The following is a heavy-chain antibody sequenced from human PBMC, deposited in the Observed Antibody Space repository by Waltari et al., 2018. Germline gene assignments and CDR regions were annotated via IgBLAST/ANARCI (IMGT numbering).Heavy chain of an antibody. V-gene: IGHV2-5*01. D-gene: IGHD3-10*01. Sequence: QITLKESGPTLVKPTQTLTLTCTFSGFSLSTSGVGVGWIRQPPGKALEWLALIYWNDDKRYSPSLKSRLTITKDTSKNQVVLTMTNMDPVDTATYYCAKDRYYGSGRLGAFDIWGQGTMVTVSS. CDR2: IYWNDDK. CDR3: AKDRYYGSGRLGAFDI. J-gene: IGHJ3*02. CDR1: GFSLSTSGVG.